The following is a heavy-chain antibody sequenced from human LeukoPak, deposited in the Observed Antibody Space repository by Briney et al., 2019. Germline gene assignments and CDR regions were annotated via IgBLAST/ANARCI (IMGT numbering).Heavy chain of an antibody. CDR3: TIYSYATRVAFDI. CDR1: GFTFSNAW. CDR2: IKSKTDGGTT. V-gene: IGHV3-15*01. J-gene: IGHJ3*02. D-gene: IGHD5-18*01. Sequence: GGSLRLSCAASGFTFSNAWMSWVRQAPGKGLEWVGRIKSKTDGGTTDYAAPVKGRFTISRDDSKNTLYLQMNSLKTEDTAVYYCTIYSYATRVAFDIWGQGTMVTVSS.